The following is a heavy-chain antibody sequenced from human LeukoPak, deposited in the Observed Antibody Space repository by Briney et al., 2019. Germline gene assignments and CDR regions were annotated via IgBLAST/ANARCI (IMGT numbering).Heavy chain of an antibody. CDR3: ARVNRGAYCGGDCPSAPFDY. CDR1: GGTFSSYG. CDR2: IIPIFGTA. Sequence: ASVKVSCKASGGTFSSYGISWVRQAPGQGLEWMGGIIPIFGTANYAQKFQGRVTMTRNTSISTAYMELSSLRSEDTAVYYCARVNRGAYCGGDCPSAPFDYWGQGTLVTVSS. J-gene: IGHJ4*02. V-gene: IGHV1-69*05. D-gene: IGHD2-21*02.